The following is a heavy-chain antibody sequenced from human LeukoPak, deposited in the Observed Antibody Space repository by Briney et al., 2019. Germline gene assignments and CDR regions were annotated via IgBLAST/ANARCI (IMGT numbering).Heavy chain of an antibody. CDR3: ARDEAASPQSYGMDV. V-gene: IGHV1-2*02. CDR2: INPNSGGT. Sequence: ASVKVSCKASGYTFTGYYMHWVRQAPGQGLEWMGWINPNSGGTNYAQKFQGRVTMTRDTSISTAYMELSRLRSDDTAVYYCARDEAASPQSYGMDVWGQGTTVTVSS. CDR1: GYTFTGYY. J-gene: IGHJ6*02. D-gene: IGHD2-15*01.